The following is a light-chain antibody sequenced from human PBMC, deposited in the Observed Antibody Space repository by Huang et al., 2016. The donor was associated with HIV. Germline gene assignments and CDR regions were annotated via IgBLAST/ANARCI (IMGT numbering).Light chain of an antibody. CDR1: QNIGTY. CDR3: HQTYSMST. J-gene: IGKJ5*01. V-gene: IGKV1-39*01. CDR2: GAS. Sequence: DIQMTQSPSSLSASVGDSVTITCRASQNIGTYLNWYQQGPGKAPTLLTYGASTLQSGVPSRFSGGGSGTDFTLTINGLQPEDFAIYYCHQTYSMSTFGQGTRLEMK.